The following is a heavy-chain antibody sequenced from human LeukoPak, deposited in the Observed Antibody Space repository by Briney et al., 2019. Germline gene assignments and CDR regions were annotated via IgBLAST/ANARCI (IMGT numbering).Heavy chain of an antibody. D-gene: IGHD1-26*01. CDR1: GFTFSSYG. CDR3: AKAVGRYMDV. Sequence: GGSLRLPCAASGFTFSSYGMSWVRQAPGKGLEWVSAISGSGGSTYYADSVKGRFTISRDNSKNTLYLQMNSLRAEDTAVYYCAKAVGRYMDVWGKGTTVTISS. J-gene: IGHJ6*03. CDR2: ISGSGGST. V-gene: IGHV3-23*01.